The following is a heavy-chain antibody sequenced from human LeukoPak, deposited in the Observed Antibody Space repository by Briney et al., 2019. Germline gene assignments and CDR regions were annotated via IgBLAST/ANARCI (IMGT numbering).Heavy chain of an antibody. CDR3: ARDSDGFFDY. CDR2: NYTDTTTT. V-gene: IGHV3-53*01. Sequence: GGSLRLSCAASGFTVSTNYMSWVRQAPGKGLEWVSVNYTDTTTTYYGDPVKGRFTISRDNSKNTLYLQMNSLRAEDTAIYYCARDSDGFFDYWGQGTLVTVSS. J-gene: IGHJ4*02. CDR1: GFTVSTNY. D-gene: IGHD3-3*01.